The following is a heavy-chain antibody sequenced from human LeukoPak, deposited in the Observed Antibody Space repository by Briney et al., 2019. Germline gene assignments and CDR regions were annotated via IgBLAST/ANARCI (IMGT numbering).Heavy chain of an antibody. V-gene: IGHV1-8*02. J-gene: IGHJ4*02. Sequence: ASVKVSCKASGYTFTGYYMHWVRQAPGQGLEWMGWMNPNSGNTGYAQKFQGRVTMTRNTSISTAYMELSSLRSEDTAVYYCARGLARTSMVTRGGVRFDYWGQGTLVTVSS. CDR1: GYTFTGYY. CDR2: MNPNSGNT. CDR3: ARGLARTSMVTRGGVRFDY. D-gene: IGHD5-18*01.